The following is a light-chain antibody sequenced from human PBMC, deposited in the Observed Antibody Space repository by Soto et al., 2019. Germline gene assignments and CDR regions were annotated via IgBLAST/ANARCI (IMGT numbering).Light chain of an antibody. V-gene: IGKV3-15*01. CDR3: QQYNNWPFT. Sequence: EIVMTQSPATLSVSPGERATLSCRASQSVSSNLAWYQQKPGQAPRLLIYGASTRATGIPSRFSGSWSGTEFTLTISILQSEDFAIYYCQQYNNWPFTFGQGTKLEIK. J-gene: IGKJ2*01. CDR1: QSVSSN. CDR2: GAS.